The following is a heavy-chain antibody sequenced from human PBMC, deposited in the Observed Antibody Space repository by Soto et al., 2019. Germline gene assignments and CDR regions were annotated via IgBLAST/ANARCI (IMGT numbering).Heavy chain of an antibody. J-gene: IGHJ6*02. CDR1: GYTFTRSG. CDR2: ISSYNGDT. D-gene: IGHD3-3*01. V-gene: IGHV1-18*01. CDR3: AKDVVWSGYSYYYGMDV. Sequence: ASVKVSCKASGYTFTRSGISWVRQAPGQGPEWMGWISSYNGDTNYAQTFQGRVTMTTDTSTSTAYMELRSLRPEDTALYYCAKDVVWSGYSYYYGMDVWGPGTTVTVSS.